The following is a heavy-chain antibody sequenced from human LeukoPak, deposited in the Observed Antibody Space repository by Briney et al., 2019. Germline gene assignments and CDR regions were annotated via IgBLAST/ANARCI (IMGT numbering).Heavy chain of an antibody. CDR2: ISGSSGST. D-gene: IGHD6-19*01. CDR3: AKDGGSSLWLVESPYYYFDY. Sequence: GGSLRLSCAASGFTFSSYAMSWVRQAPGKGLEWVSAISGSSGSTYYADSVKGRFTISRDNSKNTLYLQMNSLRAEDTAVYYCAKDGGSSLWLVESPYYYFDYWGQGTLVTVSS. J-gene: IGHJ4*02. CDR1: GFTFSSYA. V-gene: IGHV3-23*01.